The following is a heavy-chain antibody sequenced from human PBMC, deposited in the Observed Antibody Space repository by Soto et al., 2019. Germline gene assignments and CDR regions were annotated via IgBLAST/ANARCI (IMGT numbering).Heavy chain of an antibody. CDR1: GGTFSSYA. J-gene: IGHJ6*02. CDR3: ARSQGSSTSLEIYYYYYYGMDV. D-gene: IGHD2-2*01. V-gene: IGHV1-69*01. CDR2: IIPISETT. Sequence: QVQLVQSGAEVKKPGSSVKVSCKASGGTFSSYAISWVRQAPGQGLEWMGGIIPISETTNYAQKFPGRVTITADESKSTAYMGLSSLRSEDTAVYYCARSQGSSTSLEIYYYYYYGMDVWGQGTTVTVSS.